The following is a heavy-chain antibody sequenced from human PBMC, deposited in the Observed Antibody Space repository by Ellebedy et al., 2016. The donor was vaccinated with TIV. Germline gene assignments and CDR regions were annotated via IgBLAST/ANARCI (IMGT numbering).Heavy chain of an antibody. V-gene: IGHV1-69*04. CDR3: ARAYYGSLDEGYGMDV. J-gene: IGHJ6*02. Sequence: ASVKVSCKASGGTFSSYAISWVRQAPGQGLEWMGRIIPILGIANYAQKFQGRVTITADKSTSTAYMELSSLRSEDTAVYYCARAYYGSLDEGYGMDVWGQGTTVTVSS. CDR1: GGTFSSYA. D-gene: IGHD3-10*01. CDR2: IIPILGIA.